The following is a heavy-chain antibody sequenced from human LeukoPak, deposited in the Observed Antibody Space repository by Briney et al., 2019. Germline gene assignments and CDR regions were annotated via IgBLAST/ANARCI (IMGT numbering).Heavy chain of an antibody. Sequence: PSETLSLTCTVSGGSISSSSYYWGWARQPPGKGLEWIGTIYYSGSTYYNPSRKSRITMSVATTKNQFSLKLSSVTAADTAVYYCPRHALEGGVHPYWGQGTLVTVSS. CDR2: IYYSGST. J-gene: IGHJ4*02. CDR1: GGSISSSSYY. V-gene: IGHV4-39*01. CDR3: PRHALEGGVHPY.